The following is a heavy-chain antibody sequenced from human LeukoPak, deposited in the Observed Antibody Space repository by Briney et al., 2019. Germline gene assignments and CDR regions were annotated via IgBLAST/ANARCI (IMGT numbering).Heavy chain of an antibody. Sequence: SETLSLTCTVSGGSISSGGYYWSWIRQHPGRGLEYIGYIYYTGTAYRNPSLNSGTTYYNPSLKSRVTMSVHTSKNQFSLKLSYVTAADTAVYYCARRTYGGTRAWYFDLWGRGTLVTVSS. CDR2: IYYTGTAYRNPSLNSGTT. CDR1: GGSISSGGYY. V-gene: IGHV4-31*03. CDR3: ARRTYGGTRAWYFDL. J-gene: IGHJ2*01. D-gene: IGHD4-23*01.